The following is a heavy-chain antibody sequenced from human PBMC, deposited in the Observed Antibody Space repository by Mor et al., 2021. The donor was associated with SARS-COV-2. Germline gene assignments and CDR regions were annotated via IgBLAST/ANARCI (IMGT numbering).Heavy chain of an antibody. D-gene: IGHD2-21*01. CDR3: ARDAGRGAENNWFDP. J-gene: IGHJ5*02. Sequence: SSSTIYYADTVKPRFTISRDNAKNSLYLQMNSLRDEDTAVYYCARDAGRGAENNWFDPWGQGTLVTVSS. V-gene: IGHV3-48*02. CDR2: SSSTI.